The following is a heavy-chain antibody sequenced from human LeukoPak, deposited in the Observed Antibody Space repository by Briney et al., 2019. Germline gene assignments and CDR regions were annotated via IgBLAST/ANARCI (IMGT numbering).Heavy chain of an antibody. D-gene: IGHD5-12*01. V-gene: IGHV3-23*01. CDR1: GFTLSSYA. Sequence: GGSLRLSCAASGFTLSSYAMNWVRQAPGKGLEWVSAISGGGGTTYYADSVKGRFTISRDNSKNTLFLQMNSLRAEDTAVYYCAKDREGLSGGYDLEYFDYWGQGTLVTVSS. CDR2: ISGGGGTT. J-gene: IGHJ4*02. CDR3: AKDREGLSGGYDLEYFDY.